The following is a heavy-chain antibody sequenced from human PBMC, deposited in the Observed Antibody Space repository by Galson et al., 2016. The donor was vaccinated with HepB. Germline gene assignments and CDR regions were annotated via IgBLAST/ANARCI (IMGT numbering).Heavy chain of an antibody. D-gene: IGHD6-6*01. J-gene: IGHJ6*02. CDR3: ARDVSRLVGSSYHYAMDV. CDR2: ISSSGSI. Sequence: SLRLSCAASGFTFSRYSMDWVRQAPGKGLEWISYISSSGSIYYADSVKGRFTISRDNAKNSLILQMNSLRDEDTAVYYCARDVSRLVGSSYHYAMDVWGQGTTVSVSS. V-gene: IGHV3-48*02. CDR1: GFTFSRYS.